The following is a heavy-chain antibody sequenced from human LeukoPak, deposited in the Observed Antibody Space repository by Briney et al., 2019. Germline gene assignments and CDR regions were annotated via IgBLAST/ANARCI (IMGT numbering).Heavy chain of an antibody. V-gene: IGHV3-74*01. CDR2: INSDGSST. CDR1: GFTFSSYW. CDR3: ARAPYSSRRLDY. J-gene: IGHJ4*02. Sequence: GGSLRLSCAASGFTFSSYWMHWVRQAPGKGLVWVSRINSDGSSTSYADSVKGRFTISRDNAKNTLYLQMNSLRAEDTAVYYCARAPYSSRRLDYWGQGTLVTVSS. D-gene: IGHD6-13*01.